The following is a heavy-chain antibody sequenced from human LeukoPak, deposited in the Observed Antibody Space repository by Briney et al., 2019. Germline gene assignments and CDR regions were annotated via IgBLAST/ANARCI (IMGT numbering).Heavy chain of an antibody. CDR2: ISSSSSYI. J-gene: IGHJ4*01. CDR1: GFTFSSYS. CDR3: ARDHAVAGPLDY. V-gene: IGHV3-21*01. D-gene: IGHD6-19*01. Sequence: GGSLRLSCAASGFTFSSYSMNWVRQAPGKGLEWVSSISSSSSYIYYADSVKGRFTISRDNAKNSLYLQMNSLRAEDTAVYYCARDHAVAGPLDYWGQEPWSPSPQ.